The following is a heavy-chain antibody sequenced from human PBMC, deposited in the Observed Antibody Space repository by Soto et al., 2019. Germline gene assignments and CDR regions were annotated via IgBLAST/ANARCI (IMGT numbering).Heavy chain of an antibody. D-gene: IGHD3-22*01. CDR2: IIPIFGTA. V-gene: IGHV1-69*06. J-gene: IGHJ4*02. Sequence: ASVKVSCKASGGTFSSYAISWVRQAPGQGLEWVGGIIPIFGTANYAQKFQGRVTITADKSTSTAYMELSSLRSEDTAVYYCASGYRDSSGYYFGYWGQGTLVTVSS. CDR1: GGTFSSYA. CDR3: ASGYRDSSGYYFGY.